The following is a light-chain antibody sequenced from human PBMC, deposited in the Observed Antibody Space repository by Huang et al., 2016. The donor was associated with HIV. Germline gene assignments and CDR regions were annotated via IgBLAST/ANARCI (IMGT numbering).Light chain of an antibody. V-gene: IGKV1-39*01. Sequence: DIQMTQSPSSLSASVGDRVTITCRASQSISSYLNWYQQKPGKAPKLLIYAASSLQIGVPSRFSGSVSGTDFTLTISSLQPEDFATYYCQQSYSTPPITFGQGTRLEIK. J-gene: IGKJ5*01. CDR3: QQSYSTPPIT. CDR1: QSISSY. CDR2: AAS.